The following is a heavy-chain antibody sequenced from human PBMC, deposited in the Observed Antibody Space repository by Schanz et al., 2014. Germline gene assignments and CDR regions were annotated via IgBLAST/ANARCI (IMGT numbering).Heavy chain of an antibody. V-gene: IGHV3-33*01. CDR2: IWFDGTNK. CDR1: GFTLSSYG. CDR3: ARDQYYFGSGNPFDI. Sequence: QVQLVESGGGVVQTGRSLRLSCSASGFTLSSYGMHWVRQAPGKGLEWLAVIWFDGTNKYNADSVKGRFTISRDTSKNTLYLLLNSLRAEDTAVYYCARDQYYFGSGNPFDIWGQGTMVTVSS. J-gene: IGHJ3*02. D-gene: IGHD3-10*01.